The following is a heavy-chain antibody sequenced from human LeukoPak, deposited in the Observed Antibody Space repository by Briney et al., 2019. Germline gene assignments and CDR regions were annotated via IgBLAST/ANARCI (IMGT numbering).Heavy chain of an antibody. D-gene: IGHD1-26*01. CDR2: ISSSSSTI. CDR1: GFTFSSYS. Sequence: PGGSLRLSCAASGFTFSSYSMNWVRQAPGKGLEWVSYISSSSSTIYYADSVKGRFTISRDNAKNSLYLQMNSLRAEDAAVYYCARLRWELLIDPWGQGTLVTVSS. J-gene: IGHJ5*02. CDR3: ARLRWELLIDP. V-gene: IGHV3-48*01.